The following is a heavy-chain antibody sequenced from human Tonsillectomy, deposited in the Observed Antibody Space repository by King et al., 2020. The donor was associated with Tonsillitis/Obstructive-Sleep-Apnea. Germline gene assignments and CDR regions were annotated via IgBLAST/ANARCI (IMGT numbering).Heavy chain of an antibody. V-gene: IGHV4-59*08. J-gene: IGHJ4*02. CDR3: ARHGHYYGSGPFDY. D-gene: IGHD3-10*01. CDR1: GGSISSYY. Sequence: QLQESGPGLVKPSETLSLTCTVSGGSISSYYWSWIRQPPGKGLEWIGYIYYSGSTNYNPSLKSRVTISVDTSKNQFSLKLSSVTAADTAVYYCARHGHYYGSGPFDYWGQGTLVTVSS. CDR2: IYYSGST.